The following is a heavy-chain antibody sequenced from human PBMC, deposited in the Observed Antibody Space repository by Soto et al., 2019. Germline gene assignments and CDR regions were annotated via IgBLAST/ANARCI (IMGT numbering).Heavy chain of an antibody. CDR2: INYRGTT. Sequence: QVQLQESGPGLVRPSQTLSLTCTVSGGSITNGDYYWNWIRQHPGKGLEWIGYINYRGTTFYNPSLKSRVFISVETSKNQISLNLSSVTAADTAVYFCARDAPGEAPYWGQGTLVTVSS. D-gene: IGHD2-2*01. V-gene: IGHV4-31*03. CDR1: GGSITNGDYY. J-gene: IGHJ4*02. CDR3: ARDAPGEAPY.